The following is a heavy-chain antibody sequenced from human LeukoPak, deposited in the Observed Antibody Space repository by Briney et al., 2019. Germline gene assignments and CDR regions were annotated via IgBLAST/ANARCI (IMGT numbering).Heavy chain of an antibody. J-gene: IGHJ4*02. CDR2: INHSGST. V-gene: IGHV4-34*01. D-gene: IGHD3-10*01. Sequence: SETLSLTCAVYGGSFSGYYWSWIRQPPGKGLEWIGEINHSGSTNYNPSLKSRVTISVDTSKNQFSLKLSSVTAADTAVYYCARGVTLDYWGQGTLVTVSS. CDR1: GGSFSGYY. CDR3: ARGVTLDY.